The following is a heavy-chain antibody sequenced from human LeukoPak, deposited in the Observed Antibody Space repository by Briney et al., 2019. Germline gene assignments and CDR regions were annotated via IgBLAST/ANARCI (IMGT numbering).Heavy chain of an antibody. D-gene: IGHD3-10*01. CDR2: ISTYNGNT. CDR1: GYTFTSYG. CDR3: ATSITMVRGVTQY. J-gene: IGHJ4*02. V-gene: IGHV1-18*01. Sequence: ASVKVSCKASGYTFTSYGISWVRQAPGQGLEWMGWISTYNGNTNYAQKLQGRVTMTTDTSTSTVYMELRSLRSDDTAVYYRATSITMVRGVTQYWGQGTLVTVSS.